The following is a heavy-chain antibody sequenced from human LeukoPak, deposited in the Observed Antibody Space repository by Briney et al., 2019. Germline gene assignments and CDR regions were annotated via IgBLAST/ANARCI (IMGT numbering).Heavy chain of an antibody. CDR3: ARPMTTVTTGNWFDP. Sequence: SETLSLTCTVSGGSISSSSYSWGWIRQRPGKGLEWIGSIYYSGSTYYNPSLKSRVTISVDTSKNQFSLKLSSVTAADTAVSYCARPMTTVTTGNWFDPWGQGTLVTVSS. CDR2: IYYSGST. V-gene: IGHV4-39*01. CDR1: GGSISSSSYS. D-gene: IGHD4-17*01. J-gene: IGHJ5*02.